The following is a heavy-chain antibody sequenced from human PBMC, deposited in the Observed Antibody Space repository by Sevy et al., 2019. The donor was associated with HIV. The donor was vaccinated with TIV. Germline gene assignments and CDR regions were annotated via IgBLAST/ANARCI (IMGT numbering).Heavy chain of an antibody. CDR3: ARGQSLINTYYYDSIMGAFDI. V-gene: IGHV4-30-2*01. J-gene: IGHJ3*02. Sequence: SQTLSLTCAVSGGSISSGGYSWSWIRQPPGKGLEWIGYIYHSGSTYYNPSLKSRVTISVDRSKNQFSLKLSPVTAADTAVYYGARGQSLINTYYYDSIMGAFDIWGQGTMVTVSS. D-gene: IGHD3-22*01. CDR1: GGSISSGGYS. CDR2: IYHSGST.